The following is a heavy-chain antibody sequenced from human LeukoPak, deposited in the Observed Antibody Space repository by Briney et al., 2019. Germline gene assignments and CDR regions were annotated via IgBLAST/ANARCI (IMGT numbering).Heavy chain of an antibody. CDR2: IGTAGDT. CDR3: ARASGYWDSSGAFDY. J-gene: IGHJ4*02. Sequence: GGSLRLSCAASGFTFSSYDMHWVRQATGKGLEWVSAIGTAGDTYYPGSVKGRFTISRENAKNSLYLQMNSLRAGDTAVHYCARASGYWDSSGAFDYWGQGTLVTVSS. V-gene: IGHV3-13*01. D-gene: IGHD3-22*01. CDR1: GFTFSSYD.